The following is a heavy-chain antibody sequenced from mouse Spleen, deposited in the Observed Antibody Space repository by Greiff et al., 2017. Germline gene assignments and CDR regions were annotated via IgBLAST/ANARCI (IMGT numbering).Heavy chain of an antibody. D-gene: IGHD2-3*01. Sequence: EVMLVDSGGGLVKPGGSLKLSCAASGFTFSSYGMSWVRQTPEKRLEWVATISGGGSYTYYPDSVKRRFTISRDNAKNNLYLQMSSLRSEDTALYYCARQGDGYYLYAMDYWGQGTSVTVSS. CDR3: ARQGDGYYLYAMDY. J-gene: IGHJ4*01. CDR1: GFTFSSYG. V-gene: IGHV5-9-2*01. CDR2: ISGGGSYT.